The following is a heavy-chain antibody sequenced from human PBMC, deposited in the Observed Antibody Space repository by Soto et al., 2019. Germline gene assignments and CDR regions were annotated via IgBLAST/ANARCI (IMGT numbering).Heavy chain of an antibody. D-gene: IGHD2-8*01. CDR2: TYYRSKWYS. CDR3: VRLIGNSWLDY. CDR1: GYSVSRDSVT. Sequence: PSQTLSLTCAISGYSVSRDSVTWNWIRQSPSRGLEWLGRTYYRSKWYSDYALSVKSRVTINADMSKNQVSLQLNSVTPEDSAVYYCVRLIGNSWLDYWGQGTLVTVSS. J-gene: IGHJ5*01. V-gene: IGHV6-1*01.